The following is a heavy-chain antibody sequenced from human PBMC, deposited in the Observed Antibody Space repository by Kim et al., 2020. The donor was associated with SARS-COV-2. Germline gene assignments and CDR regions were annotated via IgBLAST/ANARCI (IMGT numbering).Heavy chain of an antibody. Sequence: GGSLRLSCAASGFTFTSDWMSWVRQAPGKGLEWVAKIKEDGSERYYVNSVEGRFTISRDNAKNSLYLQMNSLRAEDTGVYYCARDRICSLDYWGQGTLVTVPA. J-gene: IGHJ4*02. V-gene: IGHV3-7*01. CDR1: GFTFTSDW. CDR3: ARDRICSLDY. CDR2: IKEDGSER. D-gene: IGHD2-15*01.